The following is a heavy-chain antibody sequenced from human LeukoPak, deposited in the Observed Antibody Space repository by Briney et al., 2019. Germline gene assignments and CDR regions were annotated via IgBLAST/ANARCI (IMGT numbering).Heavy chain of an antibody. CDR1: GGSISSSNW. Sequence: SGTLSLTCAVSGGSISSSNWWSWVRQPPGKGLEWIGEIYHSGSTNYNPSLKSRVTISVDKSKNQFSLKLSSVTAADTAVYYCLVRGVIITSTFFDYWGQGTLVTVSS. D-gene: IGHD3-10*01. CDR3: LVRGVIITSTFFDY. J-gene: IGHJ4*02. V-gene: IGHV4-4*02. CDR2: IYHSGST.